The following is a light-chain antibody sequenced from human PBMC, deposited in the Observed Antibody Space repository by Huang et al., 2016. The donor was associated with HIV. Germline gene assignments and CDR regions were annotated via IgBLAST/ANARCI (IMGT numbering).Light chain of an antibody. CDR2: DTS. V-gene: IGKV3-11*01. Sequence: DTVLTQSPATLSLSPGERATLSCRASQSVSGYLAWYQQKPGQAPRLLIYDTSNRVTGMPARFSGSGSGTDFTLTISSLEPEDFAVYYCQQRKNWPFTFGGGTKVEI. J-gene: IGKJ4*01. CDR1: QSVSGY. CDR3: QQRKNWPFT.